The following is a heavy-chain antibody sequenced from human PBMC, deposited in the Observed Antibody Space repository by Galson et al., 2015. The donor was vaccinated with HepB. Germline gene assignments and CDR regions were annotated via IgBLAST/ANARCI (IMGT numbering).Heavy chain of an antibody. Sequence: SLRLSCAASGFSFSTSAMSWVRQAPGKGLEWVSTISGGGVSTYYADSVKGRFTISRDNSKNTLYLQMNSLRAEDTAVYYCAKAPTVTTFGYWGQGTPIIVSS. CDR3: AKAPTVTTFGY. V-gene: IGHV3-23*01. CDR1: GFSFSTSA. CDR2: ISGGGVST. J-gene: IGHJ4*02. D-gene: IGHD4-17*01.